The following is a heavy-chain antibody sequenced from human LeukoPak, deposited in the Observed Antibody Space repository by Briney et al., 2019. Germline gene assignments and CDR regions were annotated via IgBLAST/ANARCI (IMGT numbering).Heavy chain of an antibody. Sequence: AGGSLRLSCAASGFTVSTNYMSWVRQAPGKGPEWASVIYTSGNTYYADSVKGRFTISRDTSKNTLSLQMNGLRAEDTAFYYCARMVYYYDSSGYNYYFHNWGQGTLVTVSS. V-gene: IGHV3-66*01. CDR2: IYTSGNT. CDR1: GFTVSTNY. CDR3: ARMVYYYDSSGYNYYFHN. J-gene: IGHJ4*02. D-gene: IGHD3-22*01.